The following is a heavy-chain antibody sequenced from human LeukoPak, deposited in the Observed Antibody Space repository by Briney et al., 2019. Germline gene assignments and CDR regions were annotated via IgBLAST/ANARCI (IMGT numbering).Heavy chain of an antibody. Sequence: GGSLRLSCATSGFTFDDYAMHWVRHAPGKGLEWVSGISWNSNSIDYADSVKGRFTISRDNAKNSLYLQMNSPRAEDTALYYCTKGARDYFDSWGQGTLVTVSS. CDR1: GFTFDDYA. CDR2: ISWNSNSI. CDR3: TKGARDYFDS. V-gene: IGHV3-9*01. J-gene: IGHJ4*02.